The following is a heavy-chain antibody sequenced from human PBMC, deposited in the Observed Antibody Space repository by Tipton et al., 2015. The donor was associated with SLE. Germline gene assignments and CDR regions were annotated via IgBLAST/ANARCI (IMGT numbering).Heavy chain of an antibody. Sequence: TLSLTCAVYGGSFSGFYWSWIRQPPGKGLEWIGYIYYSGSTYYNPSLKSRLSISLDTSKNQFSLKLSSVTAADTAVYYCARDLLRSSSWYGEFEYWGQGTLVTVSS. D-gene: IGHD6-13*01. CDR1: GGSFSGFY. V-gene: IGHV4-34*09. CDR2: IYYSGST. CDR3: ARDLLRSSSWYGEFEY. J-gene: IGHJ4*02.